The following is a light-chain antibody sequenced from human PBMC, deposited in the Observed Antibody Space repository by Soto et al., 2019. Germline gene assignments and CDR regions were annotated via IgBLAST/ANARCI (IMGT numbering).Light chain of an antibody. J-gene: IGKJ2*01. CDR1: QSVSSTY. CDR3: QQYGGSPPYT. V-gene: IGKV3-20*01. CDR2: GAS. Sequence: EIVLTQSPGTLSLSPGERATLSCRASQSVSSTYLAWYQHKPGQAPRLLIYGASSRATGIPDRFSGSGSGTHFTLTISRLEPEDFALYDCQQYGGSPPYTFGQGTKLEIK.